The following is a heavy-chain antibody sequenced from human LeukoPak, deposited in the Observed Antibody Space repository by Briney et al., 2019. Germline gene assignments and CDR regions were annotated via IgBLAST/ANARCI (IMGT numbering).Heavy chain of an antibody. CDR2: MNPNSGNT. J-gene: IGHJ4*02. CDR3: ARDSSWRPFDY. V-gene: IGHV1-8*03. CDR1: GYTFTSYV. Sequence: ASVKVSCKASGYTFTSYVINWVRQATGQGLEWMGWMNPNSGNTGYAQKFQGRVTITRNTSISTAYMELSSLRSEDTAVYYCARDSSWRPFDYWGQGTLVTVSS. D-gene: IGHD5-12*01.